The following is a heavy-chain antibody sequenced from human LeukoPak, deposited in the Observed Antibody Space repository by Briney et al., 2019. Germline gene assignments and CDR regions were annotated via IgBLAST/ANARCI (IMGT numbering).Heavy chain of an antibody. CDR3: ARDIVVVPAAIQKYYYGMDV. V-gene: IGHV1-69*04. Sequence: GASVKVSCKASGGTFSSYAISWVRQAPGQGLEWMGRIIPIFGIANYAQKFQGRVTITADKSTSTAYMELSGLRSEDTAVYYCARDIVVVPAAIQKYYYGMDVWGQGTTVTVSS. D-gene: IGHD2-2*01. CDR2: IIPIFGIA. CDR1: GGTFSSYA. J-gene: IGHJ6*02.